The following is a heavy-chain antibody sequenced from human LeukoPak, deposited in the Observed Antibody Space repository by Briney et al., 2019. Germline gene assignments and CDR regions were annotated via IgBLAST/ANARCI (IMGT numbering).Heavy chain of an antibody. CDR3: ARSVTDDYVWGSYRSSYWFDP. CDR2: INTNTGNP. V-gene: IGHV7-4-1*02. Sequence: ASVKVSCKASGYTFTSYAMNWVRQAPGQGLEWMGWINTNTGNPTYAQGFTGRFVFSLDTSVSTAYLQISSLKAEDTAVYYCARSVTDDYVWGSYRSSYWFDPWGQGTLVTVSS. CDR1: GYTFTSYA. D-gene: IGHD3-16*02. J-gene: IGHJ5*02.